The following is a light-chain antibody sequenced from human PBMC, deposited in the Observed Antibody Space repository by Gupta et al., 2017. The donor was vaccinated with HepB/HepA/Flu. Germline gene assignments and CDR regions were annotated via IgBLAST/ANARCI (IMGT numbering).Light chain of an antibody. CDR1: QSVLYSSNNKNY. CDR2: WAS. V-gene: IGKV4-1*01. J-gene: IGKJ4*02. Sequence: IVMTPSPDSLAVSLGERATSNCKSSQSVLYSSNNKNYLAWYQQKPGQPPKLFIYWASTRESGVPDRFSGSGSGTDFTLTISRLQAEDVAVYYCQQYFRTPRTFGEGTKVDIK. CDR3: QQYFRTPRT.